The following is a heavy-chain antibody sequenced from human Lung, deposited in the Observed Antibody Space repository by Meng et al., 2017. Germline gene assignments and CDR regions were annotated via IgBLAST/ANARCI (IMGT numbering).Heavy chain of an antibody. CDR1: GFTFSSYA. J-gene: IGHJ4*02. Sequence: LSLTCAASGFTFSSYAMHWVRQAPGKGLEWVAVISYDGSNKYYADSVKGRFTISRDNSKNTLYLQMNSLRAEDTAVYYCARDSGSYGDYALVWGQGTLVTVSS. CDR2: ISYDGSNK. D-gene: IGHD4-17*01. CDR3: ARDSGSYGDYALV. V-gene: IGHV3-30*01.